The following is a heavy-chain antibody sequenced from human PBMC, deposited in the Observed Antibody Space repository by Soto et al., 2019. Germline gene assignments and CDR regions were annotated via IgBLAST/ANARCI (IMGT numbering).Heavy chain of an antibody. V-gene: IGHV1-69*01. D-gene: IGHD3-22*01. Sequence: QVQLVQSGAEVKKPGSSVKVSCTASGGTFTNYSVHWLRQAPGQGLEWLGGIVPLFGTTNYAQKFRGRVTITADESTNTAYMGWRSVRSEDTAIYYGARSQDYSSGGYHCFDPWGRGTLVTVSS. CDR2: IVPLFGTT. CDR3: ARSQDYSSGGYHCFDP. CDR1: GGTFTNYS. J-gene: IGHJ5*02.